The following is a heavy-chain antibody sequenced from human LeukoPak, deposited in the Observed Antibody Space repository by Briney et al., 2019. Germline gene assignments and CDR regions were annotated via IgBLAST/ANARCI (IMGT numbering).Heavy chain of an antibody. CDR2: INPSGGAT. J-gene: IGHJ5*02. CDR1: GYTFTSHY. CDR3: ARGRSIAVPGTDWFDP. D-gene: IGHD6-19*01. V-gene: IGHV1-46*01. Sequence: GASVKDSCRASGYTFTSHYMHWVRQAPGQGLEWMGRINPSGGATAYAQKFQGRVTMTRDTSTSTVHMELSSLRSEDTADYYCARGRSIAVPGTDWFDPWGQGTLVIVSS.